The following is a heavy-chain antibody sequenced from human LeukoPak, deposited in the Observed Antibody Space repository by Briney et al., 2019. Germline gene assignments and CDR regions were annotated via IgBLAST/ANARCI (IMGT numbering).Heavy chain of an antibody. CDR1: GASISSSNW. CDR2: IFHSGST. Sequence: PSETLSLTCAVSGASISSSNWWSWVRQPPGKGLEWIGEIFHSGSTNYNPSLKSRVTISVDKSKNQFSLKLSSVTAADTAVYYCARFDSGRGNAFDIWGQGTMVTVSS. V-gene: IGHV4-4*02. CDR3: ARFDSGRGNAFDI. D-gene: IGHD2-21*01. J-gene: IGHJ3*02.